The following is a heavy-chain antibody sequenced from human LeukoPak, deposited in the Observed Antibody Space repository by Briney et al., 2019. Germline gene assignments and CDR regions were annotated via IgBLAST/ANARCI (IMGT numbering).Heavy chain of an antibody. D-gene: IGHD3-16*01. CDR3: AKDRWYYDSPDGLDI. V-gene: IGHV3-30*02. CDR1: GFTFTTYG. CDR2: IGYDGSEI. Sequence: PGGSLRLSCAASGFTFTTYGMHWVRQAPGKGLEWVSFIGYDGSEIYYADSVKDRFAISRDNSKNTLYLQVNSPRIEDTAVYYCAKDRWYYDSPDGLDIWGQGTTVTVSS. J-gene: IGHJ3*02.